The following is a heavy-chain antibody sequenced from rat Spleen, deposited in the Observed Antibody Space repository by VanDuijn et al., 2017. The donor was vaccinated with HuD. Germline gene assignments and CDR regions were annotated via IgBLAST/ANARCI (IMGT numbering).Heavy chain of an antibody. V-gene: IGHV5-31*01. J-gene: IGHJ2*01. CDR3: TRDLSEFGVGFDY. CDR1: GFTFNNYW. CDR2: IPNTGGFT. D-gene: IGHD4-3*01. Sequence: EVQLVESGGGLVQPGGSLKLSCVASGFTFNNYWMTWIRQAPGKGLEWVASIPNTGGFTSYPDSVKGRFTISRDNAKSTLYLQLNSLRSEDTATYYCTRDLSEFGVGFDYWGQGVMVTVSS.